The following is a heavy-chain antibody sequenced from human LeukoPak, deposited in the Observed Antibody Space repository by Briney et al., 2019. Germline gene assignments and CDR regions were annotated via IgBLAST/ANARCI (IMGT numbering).Heavy chain of an antibody. CDR2: IYYSGST. D-gene: IGHD3-9*01. V-gene: IGHV4-39*07. CDR3: ARATGWGILTGYYRTLDY. Sequence: SETLSLTCTVSGGSISSGGYYWGWIRQPPGKGLEWIGNIYYSGSTYYNSSLESRVTISVDTSKNHFSLNLSSVTAADTAVYYCARATGWGILTGYYRTLDYWGQGTLVTVSS. J-gene: IGHJ4*02. CDR1: GGSISSGGYY.